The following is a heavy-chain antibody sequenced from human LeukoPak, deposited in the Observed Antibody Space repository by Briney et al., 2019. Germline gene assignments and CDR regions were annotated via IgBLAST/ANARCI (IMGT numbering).Heavy chain of an antibody. CDR1: GGTFSSYA. CDR2: INPYNGDT. CDR3: ARENCSDGTCYFTDY. V-gene: IGHV1-18*01. Sequence: ASVKVSCKASGGTFSSYAISWVRQAPGQGLEWMGWINPYNGDTKYAQKLQGRVTMTTDTSTITAYMELRSLRSDDTAVYFCARENCSDGTCYFTDYWGQGTLVTVSS. J-gene: IGHJ4*02. D-gene: IGHD2-15*01.